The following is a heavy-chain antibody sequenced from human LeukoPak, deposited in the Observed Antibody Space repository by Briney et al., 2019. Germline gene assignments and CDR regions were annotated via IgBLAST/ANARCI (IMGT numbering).Heavy chain of an antibody. CDR2: IYYSGST. CDR1: GGSISSSSYY. V-gene: IGHV4-39*01. Sequence: PSETLSLTCTVSGGSISSSSYYWGWIRQPPGKGLEWIGSIYYSGSTYYNPSLKSRVTISVDTSKNQFSLKLSSVTAADTAVYYCARRPTVGWFDPWGQGTLVTVSS. J-gene: IGHJ5*02. CDR3: ARRPTVGWFDP. D-gene: IGHD4-23*01.